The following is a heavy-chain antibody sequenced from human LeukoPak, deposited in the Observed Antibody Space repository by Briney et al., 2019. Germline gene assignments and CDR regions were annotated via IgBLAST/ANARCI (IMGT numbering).Heavy chain of an antibody. CDR2: ISYDGSNK. V-gene: IGHV3-30*18. J-gene: IGHJ6*02. CDR3: AKSQRRRSWPYYYYGMDV. CDR1: GFTFSSYG. Sequence: GGSLRLSCAASGFTFSSYGMHWVRQAPGKGLEWVAVISYDGSNKYYADSVKGRFTISRDNSKNTLYLQMNSLGAEDTAVYYCAKSQRRRSWPYYYYGMDVWGQGTTVTVSS. D-gene: IGHD6-13*01.